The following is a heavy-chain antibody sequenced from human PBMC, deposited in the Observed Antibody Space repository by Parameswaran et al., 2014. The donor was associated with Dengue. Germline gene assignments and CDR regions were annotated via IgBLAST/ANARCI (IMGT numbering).Heavy chain of an antibody. J-gene: IGHJ3*02. CDR2: ISGSGGST. V-gene: IGHV3-23*01. D-gene: IGHD6-13*01. CDR3: AKISSWDAFDI. Sequence: WIRQPPGKGLEWVSAISGSGGSTYYADSVKGRFTISRDNSKNTLYLQMNSLGAEDTAVYYCAKISSWDAFDIWGQGTMVTVSS.